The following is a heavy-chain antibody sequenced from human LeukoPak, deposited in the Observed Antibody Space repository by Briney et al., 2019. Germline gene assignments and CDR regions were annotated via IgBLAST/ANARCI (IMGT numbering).Heavy chain of an antibody. Sequence: SETLSLTCAVYGGSFSDYYWSWIRQPPGKGLEWIAEINHSGITNYNPSLKSRVTISVDTSKNHFSLKLSSVTAADTALYYCARGTTVTTFQAGTYYYYYIDVWGKGTTVAVSS. V-gene: IGHV4-34*01. J-gene: IGHJ6*03. D-gene: IGHD4-17*01. CDR1: GGSFSDYY. CDR3: ARGTTVTTFQAGTYYYYYIDV. CDR2: INHSGIT.